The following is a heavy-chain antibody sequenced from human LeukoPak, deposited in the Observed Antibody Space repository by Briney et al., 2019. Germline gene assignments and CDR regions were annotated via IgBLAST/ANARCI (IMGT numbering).Heavy chain of an antibody. J-gene: IGHJ4*02. CDR1: GGTFSSYA. CDR3: ARGSWGLFDY. CDR2: MNPNSGNT. D-gene: IGHD3-16*01. V-gene: IGHV1-8*02. Sequence: ASVKVSCKASGGTFSSYAINWVRQATGQGLEWMGWMNPNSGNTGYAQKFQGRVTMTRNTSISTAYMELSSLRSEDTAVYYCARGSWGLFDYWGQGTLVTVSS.